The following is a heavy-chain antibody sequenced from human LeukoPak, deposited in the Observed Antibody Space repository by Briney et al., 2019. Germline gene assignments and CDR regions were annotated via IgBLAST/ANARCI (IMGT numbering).Heavy chain of an antibody. J-gene: IGHJ4*02. CDR1: GYRFTDNE. CDR2: INPADGNT. D-gene: IGHD3-22*01. CDR3: ASEDSSGYSPRY. Sequence: ASVKVSCKASGYRFTDNEIHWVRQAPGQRPEWMGWINPADGNTKYSQKFQGRVTITRDTSATTVYMDLGSLTAEDSAVYYCASEDSSGYSPRYWGQGTLVTVSS. V-gene: IGHV1-3*01.